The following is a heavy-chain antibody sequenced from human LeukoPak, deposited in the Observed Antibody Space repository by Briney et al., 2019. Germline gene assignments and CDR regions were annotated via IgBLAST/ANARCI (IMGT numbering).Heavy chain of an antibody. J-gene: IGHJ4*02. D-gene: IGHD3-16*02. CDR1: GYSISSGYY. V-gene: IGHV4-38-2*02. Sequence: SETLSLTCTVSGYSISSGYYWGWIRQPPGKGLEWIGNIYHSGSTYYNPSLKSRVTISVDTSKNQFSLKLSSVTAADTAVYYCARLRYVWGSYRYTDGRIDYWGQGTLVTVSS. CDR3: ARLRYVWGSYRYTDGRIDY. CDR2: IYHSGST.